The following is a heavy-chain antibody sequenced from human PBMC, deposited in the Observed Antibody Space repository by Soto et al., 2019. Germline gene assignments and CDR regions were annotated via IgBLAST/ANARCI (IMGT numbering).Heavy chain of an antibody. CDR2: INHSGST. D-gene: IGHD3-3*01. V-gene: IGHV4-34*01. Sequence: PSETLSLTCAVYGGSFSGYYWSWIRQPPGKGLEWIGEINHSGSTNYNPSLKSRVTISVDTSKNQFSLKLSSVTAADTAVYYCARGFAFWSGYTQWFDPWGQGTLVTVSS. CDR1: GGSFSGYY. J-gene: IGHJ5*02. CDR3: ARGFAFWSGYTQWFDP.